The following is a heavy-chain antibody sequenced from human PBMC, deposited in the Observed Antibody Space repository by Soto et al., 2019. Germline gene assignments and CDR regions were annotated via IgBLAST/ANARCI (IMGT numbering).Heavy chain of an antibody. D-gene: IGHD2-15*01. CDR3: AADRGPYCSGGSSYGFDP. CDR1: GFTFTSSA. V-gene: IGHV1-58*01. CDR2: IVVGSGNT. Sequence: GASVKVSCKASGFTFTSSAVQWVRQARGQRLEWIGWIVVGSGNTNYAQKFQERVTITRDMSTSTAYMELSSLRSEDTAVYYCAADRGPYCSGGSSYGFDPWGQGTLVTVSS. J-gene: IGHJ5*02.